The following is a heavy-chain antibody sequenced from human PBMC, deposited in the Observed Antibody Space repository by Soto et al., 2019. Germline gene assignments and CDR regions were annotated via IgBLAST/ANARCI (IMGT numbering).Heavy chain of an antibody. J-gene: IGHJ5*02. CDR3: ARRSGTYYNWFEP. CDR1: GGSISSGGYS. V-gene: IGHV4-30-2*01. Sequence: PSETLSLTCAVSGGSISSGGYSWSWIRQPPGKGLEWIGYIYHSGSTYYNPSLKSRVTISVGRSKNQFSLKLYSVTAADTAMYYCARRSGTYYNWFEPWGQGTLVTVSS. CDR2: IYHSGST. D-gene: IGHD3-10*01.